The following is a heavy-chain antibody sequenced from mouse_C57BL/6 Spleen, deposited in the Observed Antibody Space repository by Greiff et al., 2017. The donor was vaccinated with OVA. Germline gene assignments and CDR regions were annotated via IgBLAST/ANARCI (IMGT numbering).Heavy chain of an antibody. CDR3: ARLVLLRGMDY. CDR2: IDPSDSET. D-gene: IGHD1-1*01. V-gene: IGHV1-52*01. Sequence: QVHVKQPGAELVRPGSSVKLSCKASGYTFTSYWMHWVKQRPIQGLEWIGNIDPSDSETHYNQKFKDKATLTVDKSSSTAYMQLSSLTSEDSAVYFCARLVLLRGMDYWGQGTSVTVSS. J-gene: IGHJ4*01. CDR1: GYTFTSYW.